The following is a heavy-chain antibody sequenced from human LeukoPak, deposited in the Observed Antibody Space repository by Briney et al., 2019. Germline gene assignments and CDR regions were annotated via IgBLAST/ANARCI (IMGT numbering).Heavy chain of an antibody. J-gene: IGHJ6*02. Sequence: SETLSLTCTVTGGSISSSSYYWGWIRQPPGKGLEWIGSIYYSGSAYYNPSLESRVTISVDTSKNQFSLKLSSVTAADTAVYYCASGMDVWGQGTTITVSS. V-gene: IGHV4-39*01. CDR1: GGSISSSSYY. CDR3: ASGMDV. CDR2: IYYSGSA.